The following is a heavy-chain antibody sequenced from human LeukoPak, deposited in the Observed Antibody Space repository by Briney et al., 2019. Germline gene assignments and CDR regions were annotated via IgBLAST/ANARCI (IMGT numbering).Heavy chain of an antibody. CDR2: IYYSGST. CDR1: GGSISSYY. D-gene: IGHD6-13*01. V-gene: IGHV4-59*08. CDR3: ARRVEAADLDWYFDL. Sequence: SETLSLTCTVSGGSISSYYWSWIRQPPGKGLEWVGYIYYSGSTNYNPSLKSRVTISVDTSKNQFSLKLSSVTAADTAVYYCARRVEAADLDWYFDLWGRGTLVTVSS. J-gene: IGHJ2*01.